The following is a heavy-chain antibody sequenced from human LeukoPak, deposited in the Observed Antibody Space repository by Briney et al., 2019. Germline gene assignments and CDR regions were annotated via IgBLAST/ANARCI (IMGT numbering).Heavy chain of an antibody. J-gene: IGHJ1*01. CDR1: GFTVSNAW. CDR2: IKSKTDGGTT. CDR3: TTDRRWLQSYFQH. D-gene: IGHD5-24*01. V-gene: IGHV3-15*01. Sequence: GGSLRLSCAASGFTVSNAWMSWVRQAPGKGLEWVGRIKSKTDGGTTDYAAPVKGRFTISRDDSKTTLYLQMNSLKTEDTAVYYCTTDRRWLQSYFQHWGQGTLVTVSS.